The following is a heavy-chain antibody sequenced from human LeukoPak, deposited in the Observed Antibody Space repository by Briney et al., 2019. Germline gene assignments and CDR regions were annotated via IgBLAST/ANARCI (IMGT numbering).Heavy chain of an antibody. Sequence: GASVKVSCKASEGTFSNDAISWVRQAPGQGPEWMGGIIPIFDTTNYAQKFQGRVTITADESMSTAYMELSSLRSEDTAVYYCARLVGGFGPKYSLDYWGQGTLVTVSS. CDR3: ARLVGGFGPKYSLDY. CDR2: IIPIFDTT. V-gene: IGHV1-69*13. D-gene: IGHD2-15*01. J-gene: IGHJ4*02. CDR1: EGTFSNDA.